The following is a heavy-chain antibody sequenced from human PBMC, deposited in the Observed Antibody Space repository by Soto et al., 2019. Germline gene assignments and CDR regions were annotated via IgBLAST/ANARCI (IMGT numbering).Heavy chain of an antibody. Sequence: GASVKVSCKDSGGTFSSYAISWVRQAPGQGLEWMGGIIPIFGTANYAQKFQGRVTITADESTSTAYMELSSLRSDDTAVYYCARHYGDQYYFDYWGQGTLVNVSS. CDR1: GGTFSSYA. J-gene: IGHJ4*02. V-gene: IGHV1-69*13. D-gene: IGHD4-17*01. CDR2: IIPIFGTA. CDR3: ARHYGDQYYFDY.